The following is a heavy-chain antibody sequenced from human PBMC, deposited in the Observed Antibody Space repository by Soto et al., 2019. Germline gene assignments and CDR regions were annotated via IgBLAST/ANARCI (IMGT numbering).Heavy chain of an antibody. Sequence: QITLKESGPTLVQPTQTLTLTCAFSGFSLTSSGVAVGWVRQPPGRALEWLALIYWDDDKRYSPSLKSRLTTIKHTSKNHLVLTTTNFDPLATATSYSAHSLSWKSSTLDYWAQGPLVTVS. CDR3: AHSLSWKSSTLDY. CDR2: IYWDDDK. V-gene: IGHV2-5*02. J-gene: IGHJ4*02. D-gene: IGHD1-1*01. CDR1: GFSLTSSGVA.